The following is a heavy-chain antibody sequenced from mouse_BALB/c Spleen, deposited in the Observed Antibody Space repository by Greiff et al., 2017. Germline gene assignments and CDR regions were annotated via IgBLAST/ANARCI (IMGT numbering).Heavy chain of an antibody. V-gene: IGHV1-54*01. CDR2: INPGCGGT. J-gene: IGHJ3*01. Sequence: VQLQESGAELVRPGTSVKVSCKASGYAFTNYLIEWVKQRPGQGLEWIGVINPGCGGTNYNEKFKGKATLTADKSSSTAYIQLSSLTSDDSAVYFCAIDGYYEGFAYWGQGTLVTVSA. CDR3: AIDGYYEGFAY. CDR1: GYAFTNYL. D-gene: IGHD2-3*01.